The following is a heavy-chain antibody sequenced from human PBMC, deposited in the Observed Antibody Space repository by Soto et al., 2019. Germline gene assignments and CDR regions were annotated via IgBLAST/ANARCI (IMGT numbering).Heavy chain of an antibody. Sequence: PSETLSLTCAVYCGSFSGYYWTWIRQSPEKGLEWIGEVNHSGTTYYNPSLKTRVTISVHTPKNQFSLKMSSVTAADTAVYYCARGIGYCSSINCYSSRRLRFDSWGQGTLVTVSS. CDR3: ARGIGYCSSINCYSSRRLRFDS. D-gene: IGHD2-2*01. J-gene: IGHJ4*02. CDR2: VNHSGTT. V-gene: IGHV4-34*01. CDR1: CGSFSGYY.